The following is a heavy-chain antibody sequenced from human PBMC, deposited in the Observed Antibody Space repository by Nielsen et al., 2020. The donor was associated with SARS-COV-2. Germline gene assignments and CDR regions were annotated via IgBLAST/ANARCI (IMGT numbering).Heavy chain of an antibody. CDR1: GGSISSGGFY. J-gene: IGHJ3*02. CDR3: ARGDIAVVPAAMFRGDDAFDI. Sequence: SETLSLTCTVSGGSISSGGFYWSWIRQHPGKGLEWIGTIYYSGSVSYNPSLRSRVTISVDTSKKHLSLKLTSVTAADTAVYFCARGDIAVVPAAMFRGDDAFDIWGQGTMVRVSS. V-gene: IGHV4-39*02. CDR2: IYYSGSV. D-gene: IGHD2-2*01.